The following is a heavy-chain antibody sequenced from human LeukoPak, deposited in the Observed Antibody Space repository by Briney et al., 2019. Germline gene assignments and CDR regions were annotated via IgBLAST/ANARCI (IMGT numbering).Heavy chain of an antibody. J-gene: IGHJ4*02. CDR1: GGSISSYY. V-gene: IGHV4-59*01. Sequence: SETLSLTCTVSGGSISSYYWSWIRQPPGKGLGWIGYIYYSGSTNYNPSLKSRVTISVDTSKNQFSLKLSSVTAADTAVYYCARSLHGYCSGGSCYSDLGYWGQGTLVTVSS. CDR3: ARSLHGYCSGGSCYSDLGY. D-gene: IGHD2-15*01. CDR2: IYYSGST.